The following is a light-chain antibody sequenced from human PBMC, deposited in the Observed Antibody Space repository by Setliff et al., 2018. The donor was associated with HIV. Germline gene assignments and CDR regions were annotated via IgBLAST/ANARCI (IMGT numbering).Light chain of an antibody. J-gene: IGLJ1*01. V-gene: IGLV2-14*01. CDR2: EVS. CDR1: SSDIGGYSY. Sequence: QSALAQPASVSGSPGQSITISCTGTSSDIGGYSYVSWYQQHPGKAPKLIIYEVSNRPSGVSNRFSGSKSGYTASLTISGLQAEDEADYYCSSYAITNTLPFGTGTKGTVL. CDR3: SSYAITNTLP.